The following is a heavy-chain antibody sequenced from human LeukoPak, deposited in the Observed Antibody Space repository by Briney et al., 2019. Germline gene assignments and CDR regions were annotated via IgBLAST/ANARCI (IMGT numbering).Heavy chain of an antibody. D-gene: IGHD5-18*01. Sequence: GGSLRLSCAASGFTFSSYSMNWVRQAPGKGLEWVSSISSSSSYIYYADSVKGRFTISRDNAKNSLYLQMNSLRAEDTAVYYCARGRSRIQLWQPFDYWGQGTLVTVSS. J-gene: IGHJ4*02. CDR1: GFTFSSYS. CDR3: ARGRSRIQLWQPFDY. CDR2: ISSSSSYI. V-gene: IGHV3-21*01.